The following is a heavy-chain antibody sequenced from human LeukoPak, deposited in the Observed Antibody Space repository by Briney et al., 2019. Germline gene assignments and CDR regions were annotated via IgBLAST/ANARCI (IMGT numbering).Heavy chain of an antibody. Sequence: SETLSLTCAVSGYSISSGYYWAWIRQPPGKGLEWIGSIYHSDSTYYHPSLRSRVTISVDTSINQSYLRLTSVTAAASAVYFCARTQSSGIVGATTHFEYWGQGIPVTVSS. CDR1: GYSISSGYY. J-gene: IGHJ4*02. CDR3: ARTQSSGIVGATTHFEY. V-gene: IGHV4-38-2*01. CDR2: IYHSDST. D-gene: IGHD1-26*01.